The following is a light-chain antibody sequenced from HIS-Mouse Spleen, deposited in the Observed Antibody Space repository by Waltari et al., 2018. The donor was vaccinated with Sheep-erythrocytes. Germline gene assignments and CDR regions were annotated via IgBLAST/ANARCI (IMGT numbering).Light chain of an antibody. CDR2: QDT. V-gene: IGLV3-1*01. J-gene: IGLJ2*01. Sequence: SSELTQPPSVSVSPGQTASITCSGDKLGDKYACWYQQKPGQSPVLVIYQDTNRPSGNPDGFSGSNSGNTATLTISGTQAMDEADYYCQAWDSSIVVFGGGTKLTVL. CDR3: QAWDSSIVV. CDR1: KLGDKY.